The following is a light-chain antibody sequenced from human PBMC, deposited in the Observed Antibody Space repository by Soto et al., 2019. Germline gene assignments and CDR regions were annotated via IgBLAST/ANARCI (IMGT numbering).Light chain of an antibody. V-gene: IGKV3-15*01. CDR2: GAS. CDR1: QSISST. J-gene: IGKJ4*02. Sequence: EIVMTQSPATLSVSPGERATLSCRASQSISSTLAWYQQKPGQAPRLLIYGASTRATGIPARFSGSGSGTVFTLTISSLQSEDFAVYYCQQYHKWPLSFGGGTKVEIK. CDR3: QQYHKWPLS.